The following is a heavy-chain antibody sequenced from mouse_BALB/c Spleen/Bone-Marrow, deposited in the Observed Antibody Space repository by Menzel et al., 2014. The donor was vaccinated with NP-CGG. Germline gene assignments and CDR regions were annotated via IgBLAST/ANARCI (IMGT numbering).Heavy chain of an antibody. V-gene: IGHV3-8*02. J-gene: IGHJ2*01. CDR3: ATYDGYCFDY. D-gene: IGHD2-3*01. CDR1: GDSITSGY. CDR2: ISYSGNT. Sequence: EVQGVESGPSLVKPSQTLSLTCSVTGDSITSGYWNWIRKFPGNKLEYMGYISYSGNTYYNQSIKSRISITGDTSKNQYYMQLNSVTSEDTATYYCATYDGYCFDYWGQGTTLTVSS.